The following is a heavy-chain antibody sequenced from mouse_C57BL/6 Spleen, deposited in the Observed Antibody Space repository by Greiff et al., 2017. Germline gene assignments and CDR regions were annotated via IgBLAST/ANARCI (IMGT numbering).Heavy chain of an antibody. Sequence: VKLMESGAELVKPGASVKISCKASGYAFSSYWMNWVKQRPGKGLEWIGQIYPGDGDTNYNGKFKGKATLTADKSSSTAYMQLSSLTSEDSAVYFCARGTGRDWYFDVWGTGTTVTVSS. CDR2: IYPGDGDT. CDR3: ARGTGRDWYFDV. CDR1: GYAFSSYW. J-gene: IGHJ1*03. V-gene: IGHV1-80*01. D-gene: IGHD4-1*01.